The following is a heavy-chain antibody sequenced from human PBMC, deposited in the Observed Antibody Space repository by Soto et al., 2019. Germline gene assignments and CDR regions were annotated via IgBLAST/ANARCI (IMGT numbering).Heavy chain of an antibody. CDR3: ARGKNIAATFDS. V-gene: IGHV4-59*01. D-gene: IGHD5-12*01. CDR1: GGSISGYY. J-gene: IGHJ4*02. Sequence: SETLSLTCTVSGGSISGYYWSWIRQPPGKGLEWIGYIYYSGSPNYNPSLKGRVTISVDTSKSQFSLKLSSVTAADTAVYYCARGKNIAATFDSWGQGTLVNVSS. CDR2: IYYSGSP.